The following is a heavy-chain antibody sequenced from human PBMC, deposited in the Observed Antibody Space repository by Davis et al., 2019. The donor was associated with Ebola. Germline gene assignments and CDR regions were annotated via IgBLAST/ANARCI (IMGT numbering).Heavy chain of an antibody. J-gene: IGHJ6*02. Sequence: PGGSLRLSCAVYDGSFSAYYWSWIRQPPGKGLERIGEINHSGSTNYNPSLLSRVTISVNTSKNQFSLRLSSVTAADTAVYYCARGRGGYITHNYYYAMDVWGQGTTVTVSS. CDR1: DGSFSAYY. CDR2: INHSGST. CDR3: ARGRGGYITHNYYYAMDV. V-gene: IGHV4-34*01. D-gene: IGHD5-12*01.